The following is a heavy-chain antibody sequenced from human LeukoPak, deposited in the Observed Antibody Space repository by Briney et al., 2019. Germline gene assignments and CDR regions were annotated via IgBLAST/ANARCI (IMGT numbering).Heavy chain of an antibody. D-gene: IGHD6-19*01. CDR3: ARALGSSGWYWYAFDI. Sequence: GGSLRLSCAASGLTFNNYAMHWVRQAPGKGVEWGAGIWYDGIDKYYGDSVKGRFTISRNNSKNTLYLQMNSLKAEDTAVYYCARALGSSGWYWYAFDIWGQGTVVTVSS. CDR1: GLTFNNYA. CDR2: IWYDGIDK. J-gene: IGHJ3*02. V-gene: IGHV3-33*01.